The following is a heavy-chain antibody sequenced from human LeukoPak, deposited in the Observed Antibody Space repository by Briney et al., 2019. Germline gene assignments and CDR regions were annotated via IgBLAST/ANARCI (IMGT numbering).Heavy chain of an antibody. V-gene: IGHV3-48*03. Sequence: GGSLRLSCAASGFTFSSYEMNCVRQAPGKGLEWVSYISSSGSTIYYADSVKGRFTISRDNAKNSLYLQMHSLTAEDTAAYYCARAKTKPYDAFDIWGQGTMVTVSS. J-gene: IGHJ3*02. CDR2: ISSSGSTI. D-gene: IGHD1-1*01. CDR3: ARAKTKPYDAFDI. CDR1: GFTFSSYE.